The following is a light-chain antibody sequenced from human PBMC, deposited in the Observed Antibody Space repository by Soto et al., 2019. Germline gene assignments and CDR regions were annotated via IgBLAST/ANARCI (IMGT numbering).Light chain of an antibody. CDR3: QQADSFPLT. J-gene: IGKJ4*01. CDR1: QDISIF. V-gene: IGKV1D-12*01. CDR2: GAS. Sequence: DIQMTQSPSSVSASIGDTVTITCRASQDISIFLAWYQQKPGRAPKLLIYGASTLESWVPSRFSGRGSGTDFTLTISSLQPEDFATYVCQQADSFPLTFGGGTKVEIK.